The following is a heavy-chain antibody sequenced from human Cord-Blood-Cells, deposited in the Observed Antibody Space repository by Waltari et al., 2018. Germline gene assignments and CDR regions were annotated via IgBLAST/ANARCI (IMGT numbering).Heavy chain of an antibody. CDR3: ARDSSNYFDY. Sequence: QVQVVGSGGSVVQPGGSLRLSCAASGFTFSSYALHWVRQSPGKGLEWVAVISYDGSNKYYADSVKGRFTISRDNSKNTLYLQMNSLRAEDTAVYYCARDSSNYFDYWGQGTLVTVSS. J-gene: IGHJ4*02. CDR1: GFTFSSYA. CDR2: ISYDGSNK. V-gene: IGHV3-30-3*01. D-gene: IGHD4-4*01.